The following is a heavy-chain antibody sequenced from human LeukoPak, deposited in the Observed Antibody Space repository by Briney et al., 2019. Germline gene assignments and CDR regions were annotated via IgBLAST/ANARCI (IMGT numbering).Heavy chain of an antibody. CDR3: ARGLYDSSGYYYFDY. J-gene: IGHJ4*02. CDR1: GGSISSSGYY. D-gene: IGHD3-22*01. Sequence: SETLSLTCTVSGGSISSSGYYWGWIRQPPGKGLEWIGSIYYSGSTYYNPSLKSRVTISVDTSKNQFSLKLSSVTAVDTAVYYCARGLYDSSGYYYFDYWGQGTLVTVSS. V-gene: IGHV4-39*07. CDR2: IYYSGST.